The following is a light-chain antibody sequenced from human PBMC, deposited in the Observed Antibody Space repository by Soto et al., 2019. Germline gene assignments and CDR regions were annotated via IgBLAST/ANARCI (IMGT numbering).Light chain of an antibody. J-gene: IGKJ5*01. V-gene: IGKV3-15*01. CDR3: QQYNYYVT. CDR1: QSVSSN. Sequence: EIVMTQSPATLSVSPGERVTLSCRASQSVSSNLAWYQHKPGQAPRLLIFGASTRATGIPARFSGSGSGTEFPLTISSLQSEDFAVYYCQQYNYYVTFGQGTRLEIK. CDR2: GAS.